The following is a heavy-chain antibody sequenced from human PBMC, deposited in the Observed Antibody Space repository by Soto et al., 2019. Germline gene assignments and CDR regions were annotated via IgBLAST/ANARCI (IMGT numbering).Heavy chain of an antibody. J-gene: IGHJ6*02. D-gene: IGHD6-19*01. CDR1: GYTFTSYD. Sequence: ASVKVSCKASGYTFTSYDINWVRQATGQGLEWMGWMNPNSGNTGYAQKFQGRVTMTRNTSISTAYMELSSLRSEDTAIYYCARGGAGLTSGWGLNYYYYSSLDVWGQGTAVTVSS. CDR2: MNPNSGNT. CDR3: ARGGAGLTSGWGLNYYYYSSLDV. V-gene: IGHV1-8*01.